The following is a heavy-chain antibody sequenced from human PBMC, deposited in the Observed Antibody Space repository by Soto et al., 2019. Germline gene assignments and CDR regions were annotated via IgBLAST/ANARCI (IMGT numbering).Heavy chain of an antibody. V-gene: IGHV3-9*01. CDR2: IDWNAETL. J-gene: IGHJ6*02. CDR3: TKSRSSWVESGMEV. CDR1: GFTLNDYA. Sequence: EVKLVESGGGLVQPGRSLRLSCAASGFTLNDYAMHWVRQVPGKGLEWVSSIDWNAETLDYADSVKGRFTISRDNAKNSLYLQINSLRTEDTALYYCTKSRSSWVESGMEVWGQGTTVTVSS.